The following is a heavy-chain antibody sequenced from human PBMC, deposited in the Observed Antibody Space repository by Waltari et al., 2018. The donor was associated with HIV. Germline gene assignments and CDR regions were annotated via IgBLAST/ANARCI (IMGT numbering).Heavy chain of an antibody. J-gene: IGHJ3*02. CDR3: AKDFNYGRDAFDI. Sequence: EVQLVESGGGLVQPGRSLRLSCAASGFTFDDYAMHWVRQAPGKGLEWVSGISWNSGSIGYADSVKGRFTISRDNAKNSLYLQMNSLRAEDTALYYCAKDFNYGRDAFDIWGQGTMVTVSS. CDR2: ISWNSGSI. D-gene: IGHD4-17*01. V-gene: IGHV3-9*01. CDR1: GFTFDDYA.